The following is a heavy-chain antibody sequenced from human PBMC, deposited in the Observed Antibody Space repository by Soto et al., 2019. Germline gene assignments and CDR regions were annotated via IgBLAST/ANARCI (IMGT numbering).Heavy chain of an antibody. V-gene: IGHV4-34*01. CDR1: GGSFSGYY. J-gene: IGHJ4*02. Sequence: SETLSLTCAVYGGSFSGYYWSWIRQPPGKGLEWIGEINHSGSTNYNPSLKSRVTISVDTSKNQFSLKLSSVTAADTAVYYCARGWRRGSGSYRTRVYYFDYWGQGTLVTVSS. CDR2: INHSGST. D-gene: IGHD3-10*01. CDR3: ARGWRRGSGSYRTRVYYFDY.